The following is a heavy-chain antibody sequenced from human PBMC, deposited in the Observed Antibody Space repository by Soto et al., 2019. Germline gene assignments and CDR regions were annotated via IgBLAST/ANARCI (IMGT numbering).Heavy chain of an antibody. D-gene: IGHD3-16*01. CDR1: GGSISGYY. Sequence: SETLSLTCVVSGGSISGYYWSWIRQPPGKRLEWIGYIHHSGSTNYNPSLKSRVIISVDTSKNHFSLKLRSVTAADTAVYYCARHPGESYGYGYYYYYMDVWGKGTTVTVSS. V-gene: IGHV4-59*08. CDR3: ARHPGESYGYGYYYYYMDV. J-gene: IGHJ6*03. CDR2: IHHSGST.